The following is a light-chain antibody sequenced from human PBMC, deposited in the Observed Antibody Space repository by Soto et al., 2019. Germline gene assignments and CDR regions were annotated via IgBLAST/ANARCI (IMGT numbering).Light chain of an antibody. CDR1: SSNIGAGYD. Sequence: QSVLTQSPSVSGAPGQRVTISCPGSSSNIGAGYDVHWYQQLPGTAPKLLIYGNSNRPSGVPDRFSGSKSGTSASLAITGLQAEDEADYYCQSHDSSLSGFYVFGTGTKVTVL. J-gene: IGLJ1*01. V-gene: IGLV1-40*01. CDR2: GNS. CDR3: QSHDSSLSGFYV.